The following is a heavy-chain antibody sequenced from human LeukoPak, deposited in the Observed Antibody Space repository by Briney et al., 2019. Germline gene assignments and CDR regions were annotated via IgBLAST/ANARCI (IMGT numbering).Heavy chain of an antibody. CDR1: GGTFSSYA. CDR3: ARTGTPDEDFDY. Sequence: GASVKVSCKASGGTFSSYAISLVRQAPGQGLEWMGGIIPIFGTANYAQKFQGRVTITADESTSTAYMELSSLRSEDTAVYYCARTGTPDEDFDYWGQGTLVTVSS. D-gene: IGHD1-7*01. CDR2: IIPIFGTA. J-gene: IGHJ4*02. V-gene: IGHV1-69*13.